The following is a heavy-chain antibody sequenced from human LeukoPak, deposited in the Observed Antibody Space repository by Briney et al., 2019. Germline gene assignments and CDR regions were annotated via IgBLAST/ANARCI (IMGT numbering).Heavy chain of an antibody. Sequence: SETLSLTCTVSGGFISSYYCSWIRQPPGKGLEWIGYMYYSGSTNYDPSLKSRVTISVDMSKNQLSLKLSSVTAADTAVYYCVRSSTCHLFDDWGQGTLVTVSS. CDR1: GGFISSYY. CDR3: VRSSTCHLFDD. CDR2: MYYSGST. J-gene: IGHJ4*02. V-gene: IGHV4-59*08. D-gene: IGHD2-15*01.